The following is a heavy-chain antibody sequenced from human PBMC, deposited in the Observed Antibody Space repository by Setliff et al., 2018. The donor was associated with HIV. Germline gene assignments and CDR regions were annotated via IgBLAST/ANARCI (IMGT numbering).Heavy chain of an antibody. Sequence: SETLSLTCSVSGVSISNYYWSWIRQPPGKGLEWIGFIYSSGSTNYNPSLKSRVTISVDTSKNQFSLKLDSVTAADTAVYYCARNVGGLRSAVNWFDPWGQGTLVTVSS. CDR2: IYSSGST. CDR3: ARNVGGLRSAVNWFDP. D-gene: IGHD4-17*01. V-gene: IGHV4-59*08. J-gene: IGHJ5*02. CDR1: GVSISNYY.